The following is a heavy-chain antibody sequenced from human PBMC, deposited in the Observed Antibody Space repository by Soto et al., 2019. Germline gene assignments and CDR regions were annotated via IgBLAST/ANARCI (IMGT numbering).Heavy chain of an antibody. J-gene: IGHJ4*02. D-gene: IGHD3-3*01. V-gene: IGHV1-69*12. CDR3: ARGVWKPDLTGEYITETRFYYFDY. CDR2: IIPIFGTA. CDR1: GGAFSSYA. Sequence: QVQLVQSGAEVKKPGSSVKVSCKASGGAFSSYAISWVRQAPGQGLEWMGGIIPIFGTANYAQKFQGRVTITADESTSTAYMELSSLRSEDTAVYYCARGVWKPDLTGEYITETRFYYFDYWGQGTLVTVSS.